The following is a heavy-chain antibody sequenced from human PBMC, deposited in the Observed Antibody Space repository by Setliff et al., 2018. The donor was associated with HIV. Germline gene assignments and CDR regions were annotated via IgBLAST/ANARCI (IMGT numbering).Heavy chain of an antibody. Sequence: ASVKVSCKASGYTFTSYPMHWVRQAPGQGLEWMGAINTSGGSAGYAEKFRGRVTMTRDTSTNTVYMDLRNLRSEDTAVYCCARNQGDASGWYAGDYWGHGTLVTVSS. D-gene: IGHD6-19*01. J-gene: IGHJ4*01. CDR2: INTSGGSA. CDR1: GYTFTSYP. V-gene: IGHV1-46*01. CDR3: ARNQGDASGWYAGDY.